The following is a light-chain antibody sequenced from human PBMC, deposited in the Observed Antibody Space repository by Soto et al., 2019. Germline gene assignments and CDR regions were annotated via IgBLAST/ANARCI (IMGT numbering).Light chain of an antibody. CDR1: QSVSSY. V-gene: IGKV3-11*01. Sequence: EIVLTQSPATLSLSPGERATLSCRASQSVSSYLAWYQQKPGQAPRLLIYDASNRATGIPARFSGSGSETDFTLTISSLETEDFAVYYCQQRSSWPLTFGGGTKVEIK. CDR2: DAS. CDR3: QQRSSWPLT. J-gene: IGKJ4*01.